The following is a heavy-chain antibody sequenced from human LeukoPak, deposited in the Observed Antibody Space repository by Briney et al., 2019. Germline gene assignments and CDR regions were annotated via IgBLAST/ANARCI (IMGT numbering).Heavy chain of an antibody. V-gene: IGHV3-49*04. CDR3: TRGNYCSGGSCYSARAFDI. CDR1: GFTFGDYA. D-gene: IGHD2-15*01. J-gene: IGHJ3*02. CDR2: IRSKAYGGTT. Sequence: GGSLRLSCTASGFTFGDYAMSWVRQAPGKGLGWVGFIRSKAYGGTTEYAASVKGRFTISRDDSKSIACLQMNSLKTEDTAVYYCTRGNYCSGGSCYSARAFDIWGQGTMVTVSS.